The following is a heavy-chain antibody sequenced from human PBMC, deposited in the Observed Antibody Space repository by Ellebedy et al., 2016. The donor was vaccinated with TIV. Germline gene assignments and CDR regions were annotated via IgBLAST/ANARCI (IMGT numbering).Heavy chain of an antibody. J-gene: IGHJ4*02. CDR1: GFPFSSYG. V-gene: IGHV3-33*08. CDR3: ARDKGFKGGYASFDY. Sequence: PGGSLRLSCAASGFPFSSYGMHWVRQAPGKGLEWVAVIWYDGSNKYYADSVKGRFTISRDNSKNTLYLQMNSLRAEDTAVYYCARDKGFKGGYASFDYWGQGTLVIVSS. D-gene: IGHD5-12*01. CDR2: IWYDGSNK.